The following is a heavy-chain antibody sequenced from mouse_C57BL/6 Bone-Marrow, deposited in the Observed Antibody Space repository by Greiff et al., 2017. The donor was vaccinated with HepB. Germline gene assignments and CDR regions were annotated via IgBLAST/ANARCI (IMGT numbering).Heavy chain of an antibody. V-gene: IGHV7-1*01. CDR1: GFTFSDFY. D-gene: IGHD2-5*01. J-gene: IGHJ1*03. Sequence: EVKVVESGGGLVQSGRSLRLSCATSGFTFSDFYMEWVRQAPGKGLEWIAASRNKANDYTTEYSASVKGRFIVSRDTSQSILYLQMNALRAEDTAIYYCARDAYYSNYGGYFDVWGTGTTVTVSS. CDR2: SRNKANDYTT. CDR3: ARDAYYSNYGGYFDV.